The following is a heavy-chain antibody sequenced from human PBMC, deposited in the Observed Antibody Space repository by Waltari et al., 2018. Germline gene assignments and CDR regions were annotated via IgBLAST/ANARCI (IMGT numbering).Heavy chain of an antibody. CDR3: AKVDLVVVIASIDY. D-gene: IGHD2-21*01. CDR2: ISGSGCST. CDR1: GFTFSSYA. Sequence: EVQLVESGGGLVQTGGSLRLSCAASGFTFSSYAMSWVRQAPGKGLEWVSAISGSGCSTYYADAVKGRFTISRDNSKSTLYLQMISLRADDTAVYYCAKVDLVVVIASIDYSGQGTLVTVSS. V-gene: IGHV3-23*04. J-gene: IGHJ4*02.